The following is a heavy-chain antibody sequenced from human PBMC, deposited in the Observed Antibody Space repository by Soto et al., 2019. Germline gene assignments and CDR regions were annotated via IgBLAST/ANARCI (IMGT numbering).Heavy chain of an antibody. J-gene: IGHJ3*02. D-gene: IGHD6-19*01. CDR1: GFTFSSYW. Sequence: GGSLRLSCAASGFTFSSYWMSWVRQAPGKGLEWVANIKQDGSEKYYVDSVKGRFTISRDNAKNSLYLQMNSLRAEDTAVYYCARPKGYSSGWGIFDDAFDIWGQGTMVTVSS. CDR2: IKQDGSEK. CDR3: ARPKGYSSGWGIFDDAFDI. V-gene: IGHV3-7*01.